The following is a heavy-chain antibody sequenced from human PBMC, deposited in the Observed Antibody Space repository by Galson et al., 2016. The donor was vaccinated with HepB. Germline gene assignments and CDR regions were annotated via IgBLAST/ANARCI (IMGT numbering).Heavy chain of an antibody. Sequence: CAISGDSVSSDSATWNWIRQSPSRGLEWLGRTYYRSNWHNDYALSVKSRISINADTSKNQISLQLNSVSPEDTAVYYCARVPLLFVDAVCYDAFDIWGQGTLVTVSS. CDR2: TYYRSNWHN. V-gene: IGHV6-1*01. CDR3: ARVPLLFVDAVCYDAFDI. J-gene: IGHJ3*02. D-gene: IGHD3-16*01. CDR1: GDSVSSDSAT.